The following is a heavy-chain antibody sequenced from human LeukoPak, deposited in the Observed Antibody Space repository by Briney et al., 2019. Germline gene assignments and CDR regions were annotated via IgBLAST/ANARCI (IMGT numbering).Heavy chain of an antibody. CDR1: GFTFDYYG. CDR3: VRDRYCDNSGFLDY. Sequence: GGSLRLSCAASGFTFDYYGMSWVRQAPGKGLEWVSGINWNGGSTDYADSVRGQFTISRDNAKNSLYLQMNSLRAEDTALYYCVRDRYCDNSGFLDYWGQGTPVTVSS. V-gene: IGHV3-20*04. D-gene: IGHD3-22*01. J-gene: IGHJ4*02. CDR2: INWNGGST.